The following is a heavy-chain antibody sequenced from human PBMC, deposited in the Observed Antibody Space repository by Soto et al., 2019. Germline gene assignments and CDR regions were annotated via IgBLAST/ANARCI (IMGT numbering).Heavy chain of an antibody. CDR1: GGSIIRGDYY. CDR2: IYYSGST. CDR3: ARDVSYDFWSSSYYYSAMDV. J-gene: IGHJ6*02. Sequence: PSEALSVTCTVSGGSIIRGDYYWSWIRQPPGKGLEWIGYIYYSGSTYYNPSLKSRVTISVDTSKNQFSLKLSSVTAADTAVYYCARDVSYDFWSSSYYYSAMDVWGQGTTVTVSS. D-gene: IGHD3-3*01. V-gene: IGHV4-30-4*01.